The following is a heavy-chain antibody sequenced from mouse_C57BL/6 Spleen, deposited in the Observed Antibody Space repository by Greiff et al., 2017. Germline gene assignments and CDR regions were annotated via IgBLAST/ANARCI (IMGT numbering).Heavy chain of an antibody. D-gene: IGHD2-3*01. CDR3: ARSEDGYYPRFAY. V-gene: IGHV1-72*01. J-gene: IGHJ3*01. CDR2: IDPNSGGT. CDR1: GYTFTSYW. Sequence: QVQLQQPGAELVKPGASVKLSCKASGYTFTSYWMHWVKQRPGRGLEWIGRIDPNSGGTKYNEKFKSKATLTVDKPSSTAYMQLSSLTSEDSAVYYCARSEDGYYPRFAYWGQGTLVTVSA.